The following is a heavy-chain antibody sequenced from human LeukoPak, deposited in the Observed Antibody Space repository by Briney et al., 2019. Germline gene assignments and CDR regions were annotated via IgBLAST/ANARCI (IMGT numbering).Heavy chain of an antibody. Sequence: SETLSLTCTVSGGSISSGSYYWSWIRQPAGKGLEWIGHIYTSGSTNYNPSLKSRGTISVDTSKNQFSLTLSSVTAADTAVYYCARDRLQLQSWGQGTLVTVSS. CDR2: IYTSGST. J-gene: IGHJ5*02. CDR3: ARDRLQLQS. V-gene: IGHV4-61*09. CDR1: GGSISSGSYY. D-gene: IGHD1-1*01.